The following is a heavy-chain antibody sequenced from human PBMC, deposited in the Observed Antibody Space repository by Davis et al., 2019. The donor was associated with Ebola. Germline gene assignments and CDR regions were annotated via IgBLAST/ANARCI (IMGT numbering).Heavy chain of an antibody. CDR1: GFTVSSDY. J-gene: IGHJ4*02. CDR2: IYSGDST. Sequence: PGGSLRLSCVASGFTVSSDYMSWVRQAPGKGLEWVSVIYSGDSTYYADSVKGRFTISRDNSKNTLYLQMNSLRTEDTATYYCAKGSGKNYGRAADYWGQGTLVTVSS. V-gene: IGHV3-53*05. D-gene: IGHD3-10*01. CDR3: AKGSGKNYGRAADY.